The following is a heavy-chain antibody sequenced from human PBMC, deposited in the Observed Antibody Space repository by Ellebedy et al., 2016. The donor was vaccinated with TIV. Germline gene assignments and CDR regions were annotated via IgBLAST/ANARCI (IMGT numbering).Heavy chain of an antibody. Sequence: SETLSLTXTVSGASISTYYWTWIRQPPGRGLEWIGFIHSSGSTIYSPSLESRVILSLDTSKNQFSLKLSSVTAADTAIYYCAREVRWYGELNTFYSAGMDVWGQGTTVIVSS. V-gene: IGHV4-59*01. CDR2: IHSSGST. D-gene: IGHD3-10*01. J-gene: IGHJ6*02. CDR1: GASISTYY. CDR3: AREVRWYGELNTFYSAGMDV.